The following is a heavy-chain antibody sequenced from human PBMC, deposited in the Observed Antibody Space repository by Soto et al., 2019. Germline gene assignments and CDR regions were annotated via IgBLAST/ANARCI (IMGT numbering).Heavy chain of an antibody. V-gene: IGHV3-23*01. CDR1: GFTFSSYA. J-gene: IGHJ4*02. D-gene: IGHD2-15*01. CDR2: ISGSGGST. CDR3: AKLHLRTVVVMVDY. Sequence: GGSLRLSCAASGFTFSSYAMSWVRQAPGKGLEWVSAISGSGGSTYYADSVKGRFTISRDNSKNTLYLQMNSLRAEDTAVYYCAKLHLRTVVVMVDYWGQGTLVTVSS.